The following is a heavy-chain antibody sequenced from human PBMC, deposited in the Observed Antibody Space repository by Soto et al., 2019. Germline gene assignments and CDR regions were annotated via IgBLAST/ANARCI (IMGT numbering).Heavy chain of an antibody. CDR3: AKNVGATTPPYY. J-gene: IGHJ4*02. D-gene: IGHD1-26*01. CDR1: GFTFSSYA. V-gene: IGHV3-23*01. Sequence: GSLRLSCAASGFTFSSYAMSWVRQAPGKGLKWVSAISGSGGSTYYADSVKGRFTISRDNSKNTLYLQMNSLRAEDTAVYYCAKNVGATTPPYYWGQGTLVTVSS. CDR2: ISGSGGST.